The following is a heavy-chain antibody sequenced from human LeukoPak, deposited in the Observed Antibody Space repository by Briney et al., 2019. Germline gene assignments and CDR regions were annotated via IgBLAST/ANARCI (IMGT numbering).Heavy chain of an antibody. Sequence: PGGSLRLSCAASGFTFDDYGMSWVRQAPGKGLEWVSGINWNGGSTGYADSVKGRFTISRDNAKNSLYLQMNSLRAEDTAVYYCAKVNEVAATFDAFDIWGQGTMVTVSS. CDR1: GFTFDDYG. CDR2: INWNGGST. V-gene: IGHV3-20*04. CDR3: AKVNEVAATFDAFDI. J-gene: IGHJ3*02. D-gene: IGHD2-15*01.